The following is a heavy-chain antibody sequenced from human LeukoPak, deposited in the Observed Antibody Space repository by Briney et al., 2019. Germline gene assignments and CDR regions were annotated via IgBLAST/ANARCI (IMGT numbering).Heavy chain of an antibody. CDR3: ARGGPFPSSSSSREYYIDY. D-gene: IGHD6-6*01. V-gene: IGHV1-18*01. CDR2: RSIYNGNT. Sequence: GDSVKVSCKASGYDFINYGISWVRQAPGQGLEWMGWRSIYNGNTDYKLQGRVTMTTDTSTSTAYMELRSLRSDDTAVYYCARGGPFPSSSSSREYYIDYWGQGTLVIVSS. J-gene: IGHJ4*02. CDR1: GYDFINYG.